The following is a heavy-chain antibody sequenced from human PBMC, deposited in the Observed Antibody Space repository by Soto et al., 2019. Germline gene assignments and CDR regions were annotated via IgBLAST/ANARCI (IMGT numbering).Heavy chain of an antibody. J-gene: IGHJ4*02. V-gene: IGHV3-23*01. CDR1: GFTFRTYA. D-gene: IGHD3-10*01. CDR3: AKIPTGSGSSKFDY. Sequence: PGGSLRLSCPASGFTFRTYAMNWVRQAPGKGLEWSSAISGSGSFTHYADSVRGRFTISRDNSQNQLYLQMNNLRGDDTAVYYCAKIPTGSGSSKFDYWGQGIQVTVSS. CDR2: ISGSGSFT.